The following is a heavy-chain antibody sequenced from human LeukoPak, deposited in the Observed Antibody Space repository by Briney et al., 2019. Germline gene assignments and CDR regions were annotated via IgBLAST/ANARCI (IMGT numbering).Heavy chain of an antibody. CDR1: GFTFSSYA. CDR3: AKAPVTTCRGAFCYPFDY. J-gene: IGHJ4*02. D-gene: IGHD2-15*01. Sequence: GGSLRLSCAASGFTFSSYAMSWVRQAPGKGLEWVSAISDTGDTYHADSVKGRFTISRDSSKNTLFLQMNRLRPEDAAVYYCAKAPVTTCRGAFCYPFDYWGLGTLVTVSS. V-gene: IGHV3-23*01. CDR2: ISDTGDT.